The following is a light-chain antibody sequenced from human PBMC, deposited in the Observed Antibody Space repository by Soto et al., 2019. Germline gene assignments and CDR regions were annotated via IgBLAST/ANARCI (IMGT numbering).Light chain of an antibody. CDR1: QSVSSNY. Sequence: EIVLTQSPGTLSLSPGERATLSCRASQSVSSNYLAWYQQKPGQTPRLLIYGASSRATGIPDRFSGSGSGTDFTLTSSRLEPEDFALYYCQQYGSSPYTFGQGTKREIK. V-gene: IGKV3-20*01. J-gene: IGKJ2*01. CDR3: QQYGSSPYT. CDR2: GAS.